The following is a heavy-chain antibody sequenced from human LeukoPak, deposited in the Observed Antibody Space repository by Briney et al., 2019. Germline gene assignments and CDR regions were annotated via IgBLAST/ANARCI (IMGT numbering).Heavy chain of an antibody. CDR3: ARDVSWGTSYFDY. CDR2: INWNGGST. CDR1: GFTFDDHC. Sequence: GGSLRLSCIASGFTFDDHCMSWVRQAAGKGLEWVSNINWNGGSTGYVDSVKGRFTISRDNGKNSLYLQMNSLRVEDTAFYYCARDVSWGTSYFDYWGQGILVTVSS. J-gene: IGHJ4*02. V-gene: IGHV3-20*04. D-gene: IGHD1-1*01.